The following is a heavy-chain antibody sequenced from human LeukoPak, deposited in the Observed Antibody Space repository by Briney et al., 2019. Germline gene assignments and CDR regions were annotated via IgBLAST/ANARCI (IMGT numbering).Heavy chain of an antibody. Sequence: SETLSLTCTVSGGSITSGSFYWSWIRQPAGKGLEWIGRISSSGGTDYNPSLKSRVAISMGTSRSQFSLKLSSVTAADTAVYYCARSIDVDYYYYMDVWGKGTTVTVSS. V-gene: IGHV4-61*02. D-gene: IGHD3-22*01. CDR3: ARSIDVDYYYYMDV. CDR2: ISSSGGT. CDR1: GGSITSGSFY. J-gene: IGHJ6*03.